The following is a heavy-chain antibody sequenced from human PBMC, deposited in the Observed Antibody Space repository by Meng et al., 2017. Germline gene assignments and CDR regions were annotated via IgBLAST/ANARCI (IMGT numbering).Heavy chain of an antibody. CDR2: INTKTGKP. D-gene: IGHD6-19*01. CDR3: ARSHSSGWYSFFDY. Sequence: QVQLVQSGSDLKEPGASVKGSCKASGYTFSTKVMNWVRQAPGQGLEWMGWINTKTGKPTYAQGFTGRLAFSLDTSASTAFLQINSLKAEDTAVYYCARSHSSGWYSFFDYWGQGTLVTVPS. CDR1: GYTFSTKV. V-gene: IGHV7-4-1*02. J-gene: IGHJ4*02.